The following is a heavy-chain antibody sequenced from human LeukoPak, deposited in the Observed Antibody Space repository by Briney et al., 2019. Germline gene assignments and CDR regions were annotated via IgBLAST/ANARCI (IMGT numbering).Heavy chain of an antibody. CDR2: INHSGST. CDR1: GGSFSGYY. CDR3: ARVWYYDYVWPS. V-gene: IGHV4-34*01. Sequence: SETLSLTCAVYGGSFSGYYWSWIRQPPGKGLEWIGEINHSGSTNYNPSLKCRVTISVDTSKNQFSLKLSSVTAADTAVYYCARVWYYDYVWPSWGQGTLVTVSS. J-gene: IGHJ5*02. D-gene: IGHD3-16*01.